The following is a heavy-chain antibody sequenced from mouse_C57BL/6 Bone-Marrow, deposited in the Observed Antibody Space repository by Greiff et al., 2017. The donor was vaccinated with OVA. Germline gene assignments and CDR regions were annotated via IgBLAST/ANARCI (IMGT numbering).Heavy chain of an antibody. J-gene: IGHJ3*01. V-gene: IGHV1-12*01. D-gene: IGHD2-2*01. CDR3: ARGIYYGYDGTFAY. CDR2: IYPGNGDT. Sequence: QVQLKQSGAELVRPGASVKMSCKASGYTFTSYNMHWVKQTPRQGLEWIGAIYPGNGDTSYNQKFKGKATLTVDKSSSTAYMQLSSLTSEDSAVYVCARGIYYGYDGTFAYWGQGTLVTVSA. CDR1: GYTFTSYN.